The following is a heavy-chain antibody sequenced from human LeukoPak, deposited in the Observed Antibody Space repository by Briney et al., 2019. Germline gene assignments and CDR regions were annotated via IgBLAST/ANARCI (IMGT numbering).Heavy chain of an antibody. J-gene: IGHJ6*03. D-gene: IGHD3-10*01. V-gene: IGHV1-69*06. CDR3: ARAIRGSKIASRYYFYYMDI. Sequence: GASVKDSSKASGYTFTSYGISWVGQALGYGFAWMGGIIPIFDTTSYAQNFQGRVKINSDNSTNTAYMELSSLRSEDTAVYYCARAIRGSKIASRYYFYYMDIWGKGTTVTVSS. CDR1: GYTFTSYG. CDR2: IIPIFDTT.